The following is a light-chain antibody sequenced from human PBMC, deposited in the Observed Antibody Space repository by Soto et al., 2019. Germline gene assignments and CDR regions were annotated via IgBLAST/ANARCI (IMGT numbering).Light chain of an antibody. CDR1: QAIDSW. CDR2: DGY. J-gene: IGKJ2*01. CDR3: QQYDTYFRYT. Sequence: DIQMTQSPSSVSASVGDRVTITCRASQAIDSWLAWYQQKPGKAPKLLIYDGYTLESGVPSRFSGSGSGTEFTLTIGSLQPDDFANYYCQQYDTYFRYTFGQGTKVDIK. V-gene: IGKV1-12*01.